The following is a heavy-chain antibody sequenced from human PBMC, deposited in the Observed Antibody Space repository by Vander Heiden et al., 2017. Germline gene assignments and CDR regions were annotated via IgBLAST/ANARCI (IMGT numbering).Heavy chain of an antibody. CDR3: ARENVGATLWFDP. D-gene: IGHD1-26*01. Sequence: QVQLPESGPGLVKPSETPSLTCTVSGGSVSSYYWTWMRQPPGKGLEWIGYIWYSGRTNYNPSLKSRVTISLDTSKNQFSLRLTSVTPADTAVYYCARENVGATLWFDPWGQGTLVTVAS. CDR2: IWYSGRT. CDR1: GGSVSSYY. J-gene: IGHJ5*02. V-gene: IGHV4-59*02.